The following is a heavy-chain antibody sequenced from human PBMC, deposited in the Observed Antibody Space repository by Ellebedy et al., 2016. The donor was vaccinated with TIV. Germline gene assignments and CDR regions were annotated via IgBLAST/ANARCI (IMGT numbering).Heavy chain of an antibody. Sequence: GSLRLSXTVSGGSISSSSYYWGWIRQPPGKGLEWIGSIYYSGSTYYNPSLKSRVTISVDTSKNQFSLKLSSVTAADTAVYYCAREGGDLMIAVSGNWFDPWGQGTLVTVSS. J-gene: IGHJ5*02. CDR1: GGSISSSSYY. CDR2: IYYSGST. CDR3: AREGGDLMIAVSGNWFDP. D-gene: IGHD3-22*01. V-gene: IGHV4-39*07.